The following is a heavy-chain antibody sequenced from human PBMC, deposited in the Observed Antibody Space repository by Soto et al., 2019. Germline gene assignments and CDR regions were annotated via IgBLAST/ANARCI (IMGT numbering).Heavy chain of an antibody. CDR3: ARAEYSSSPRGYYYYGMDV. D-gene: IGHD6-6*01. CDR1: GGSISSYY. CDR2: IYYSGST. V-gene: IGHV4-59*01. J-gene: IGHJ6*02. Sequence: SETLSLTCTVSGGSISSYYWSWIRQPPGKGLEWIGYIYYSGSTNYNPSLKSRVTISVDTSKNQFSLKLSSVTAADTAVYYCARAEYSSSPRGYYYYGMDVWGQGTTVTVSS.